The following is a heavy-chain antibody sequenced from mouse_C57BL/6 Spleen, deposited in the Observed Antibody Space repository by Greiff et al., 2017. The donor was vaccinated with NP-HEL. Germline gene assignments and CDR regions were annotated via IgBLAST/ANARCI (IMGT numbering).Heavy chain of an antibody. CDR3: ARRADGYYVGFAY. V-gene: IGHV1-69*01. Sequence: VQLQQSGAELVMPGASVKLSCKASGYTFTSYWMHWVKQRPGQGLEWIGEIDPSDSYTNYNQKFKGKSTLTVDKSSSTAYMQLSSLTSEDSAVYYCARRADGYYVGFAYWGQGTLVTVSA. CDR2: IDPSDSYT. D-gene: IGHD2-3*01. J-gene: IGHJ3*01. CDR1: GYTFTSYW.